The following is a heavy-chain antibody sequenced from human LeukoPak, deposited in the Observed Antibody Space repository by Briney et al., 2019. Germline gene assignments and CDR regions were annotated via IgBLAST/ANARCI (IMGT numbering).Heavy chain of an antibody. CDR2: ITGSGDST. D-gene: IGHD6-13*01. Sequence: PGGSLRLSCAASGFTFSSYAMGWVRQAPGKGLEWVSSITGSGDSTYYADSVKGRFTISRDNSKNTLYLQMNSLRAEDTAVYYCAEDDAGAAGDYWGQGTLVTVSS. CDR1: GFTFSSYA. J-gene: IGHJ4*02. CDR3: AEDDAGAAGDY. V-gene: IGHV3-23*01.